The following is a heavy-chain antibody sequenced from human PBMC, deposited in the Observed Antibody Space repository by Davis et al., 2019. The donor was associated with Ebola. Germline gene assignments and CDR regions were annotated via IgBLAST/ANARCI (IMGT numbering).Heavy chain of an antibody. CDR3: TIGGTTGGFDY. CDR1: GYTFTTYS. CDR2: ISAYNGHT. Sequence: AASVKVSCKASGYTFTTYSISWVRQAPGQGLELMGWISAYNGHTNYAQKFQGRVTMTTDTSTSTAYMELSSLRSDDTAVYYCTIGGTTGGFDYWGQGTLVTVSS. V-gene: IGHV1-18*04. J-gene: IGHJ4*02. D-gene: IGHD3-16*01.